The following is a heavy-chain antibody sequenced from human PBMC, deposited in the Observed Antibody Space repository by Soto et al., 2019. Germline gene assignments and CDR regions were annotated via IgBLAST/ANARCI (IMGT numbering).Heavy chain of an antibody. CDR2: ISSSSSYT. D-gene: IGHD3-10*01. CDR3: ARRTVVRGVIRDRGNYFDY. V-gene: IGHV3-11*06. J-gene: IGHJ4*02. Sequence: QVQLVESGGGLVKPGGSLRLSCAASGFTFSDYYMSWIRQAPGKGLEWVSYISSSSSYTNYADSVKGRFTISRDNAKNSLYLQMNSLRAEDTAVYYCARRTVVRGVIRDRGNYFDYWGQGTLVTVSS. CDR1: GFTFSDYY.